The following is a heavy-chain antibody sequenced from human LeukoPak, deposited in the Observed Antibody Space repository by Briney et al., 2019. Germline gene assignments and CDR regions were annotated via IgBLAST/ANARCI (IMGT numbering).Heavy chain of an antibody. Sequence: PGGSLRLSRAASGFTFDDYAMHWVRQAPGKGLEWVSGISWNSGSIGYADSVKGRFTISRDNAKNSLYLQMNSLRAEDTALYYCAKVATPGGSYYYYGMDVWGQGTTVTVSS. J-gene: IGHJ6*02. CDR3: AKVATPGGSYYYYGMDV. CDR1: GFTFDDYA. CDR2: ISWNSGSI. V-gene: IGHV3-9*01. D-gene: IGHD5-12*01.